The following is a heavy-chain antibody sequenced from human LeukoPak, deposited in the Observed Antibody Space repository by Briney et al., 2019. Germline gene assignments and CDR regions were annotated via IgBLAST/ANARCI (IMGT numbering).Heavy chain of an antibody. CDR2: INWSGGST. J-gene: IGHJ4*02. CDR3: ARGSSGWYED. CDR1: GFTFDDYG. D-gene: IGHD6-19*01. Sequence: GGSLRLSCAASGFTFDDYGMSWVRHAPGKGVEWVSGINWSGGSTGYADSVKGRFTISRDNAKNSLYLQMNSLRAEDTALDHCARGSSGWYEDWGQGTLVTVSS. V-gene: IGHV3-20*01.